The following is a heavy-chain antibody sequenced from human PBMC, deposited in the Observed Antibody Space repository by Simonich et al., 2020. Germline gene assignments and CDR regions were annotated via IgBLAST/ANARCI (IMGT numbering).Heavy chain of an antibody. CDR3: ARWIAVAGTGAYGMDV. CDR1: GFTFSSYS. D-gene: IGHD6-19*01. CDR2: ISSSSSYI. J-gene: IGHJ6*02. Sequence: EVQLVESGGGLVKPGGSLRLSCAASGFTFSSYSMNWVRQAPGKGLDWVSSISSSSSYIYYADSVKGRFTISRDNAKNPLYLQMNSLRAEDTAVYYCARWIAVAGTGAYGMDVWGQGTTVTVSS. V-gene: IGHV3-21*01.